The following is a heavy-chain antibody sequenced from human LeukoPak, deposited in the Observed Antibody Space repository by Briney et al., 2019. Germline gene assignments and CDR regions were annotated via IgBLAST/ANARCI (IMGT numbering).Heavy chain of an antibody. V-gene: IGHV4-61*08. CDR3: AREGSYHNWFDP. D-gene: IGHD1-26*01. J-gene: IGHJ5*02. CDR2: IYYSGST. Sequence: PSETLSLTCAVSGGSISSGGYSWSWIRQPPGKGLEWIGYIYYSGSTNYNPSLKSRVTISVDTSKNQFSLKLSSVTAADTAVYYCAREGSYHNWFDPWGQGTLVTVSS. CDR1: GGSISSGGYS.